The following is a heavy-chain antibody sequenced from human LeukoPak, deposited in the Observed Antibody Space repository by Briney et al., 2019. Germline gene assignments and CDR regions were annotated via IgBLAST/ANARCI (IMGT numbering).Heavy chain of an antibody. CDR2: ISAYNGNT. Sequence: ASVKVSCKASGYTFTSYGISWVRQAPGQGLEWMGWISAYNGNTNYAQKLQGRVTMTTDTSTSTAYMELRSLRSDDTAVYYCARVRYCSGGSCYSYSYYYYMDVWGKGTTVTISS. J-gene: IGHJ6*03. CDR3: ARVRYCSGGSCYSYSYYYYMDV. CDR1: GYTFTSYG. V-gene: IGHV1-18*01. D-gene: IGHD2-15*01.